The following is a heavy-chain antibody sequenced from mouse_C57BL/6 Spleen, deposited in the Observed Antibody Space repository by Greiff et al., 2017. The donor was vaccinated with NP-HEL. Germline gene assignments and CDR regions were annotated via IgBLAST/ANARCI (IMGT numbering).Heavy chain of an antibody. CDR3: ARPYYYGSDYWYFDV. D-gene: IGHD1-1*01. CDR1: GYTFTSYW. CDR2: IDPSDSYT. J-gene: IGHJ1*03. Sequence: QVQLKQPGAELVKPGASVKLSCKASGYTFTSYWMQWVKQRPGQGLEWIGEIDPSDSYTNYNQKFKGKATLTVDTSSSTAYMQLSSLTSEDSAVYYCARPYYYGSDYWYFDVWGTGTTVTVSS. V-gene: IGHV1-50*01.